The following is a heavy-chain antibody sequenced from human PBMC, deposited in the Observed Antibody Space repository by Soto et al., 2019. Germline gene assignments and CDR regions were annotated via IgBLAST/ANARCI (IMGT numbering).Heavy chain of an antibody. CDR2: INHSGST. J-gene: IGHJ4*02. V-gene: IGHV4-34*01. CDR3: ARRGWGFWSGYYDY. Sequence: VTLSLTCAVYGGSFSGYYWSWIRQPPGKGLEWIGEINHSGSTNYNPSLKSRVTISVDTSKNQFSLKLSSVTAADTAVYYCARRGWGFWSGYYDYWGQGTLVAVSS. D-gene: IGHD3-3*01. CDR1: GGSFSGYY.